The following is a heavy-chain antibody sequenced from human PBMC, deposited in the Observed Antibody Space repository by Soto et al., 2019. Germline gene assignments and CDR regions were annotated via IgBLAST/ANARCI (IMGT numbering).Heavy chain of an antibody. V-gene: IGHV5-51*01. CDR2: VYPGDSGT. J-gene: IGHJ6*02. CDR1: GYSFTSYL. Sequence: GESLKISCKGSGYSFTSYLIGWVRQMPGKCLERMGIVYPGDSGTRYSPSFQGQVTISAEKSISTAYLQWSSLKASDTAMYYCARHGAPYYYDSSGYYRYYYGMDVWGQGTPVTVS. CDR3: ARHGAPYYYDSSGYYRYYYGMDV. D-gene: IGHD3-22*01.